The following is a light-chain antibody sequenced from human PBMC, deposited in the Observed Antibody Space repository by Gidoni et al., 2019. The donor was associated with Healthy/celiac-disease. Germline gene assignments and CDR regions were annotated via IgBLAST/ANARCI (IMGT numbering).Light chain of an antibody. CDR1: QSVSSY. CDR2: DAS. Sequence: ELVLTQSPATLSLAPGEKATLSCRASQSVSSYLARYQQKPGQSPRLLIYDASNRATGIPARFSGSRSGTDVTLTISSLEPEDFAVYYCQQRSNWPLLTFGGGTKVEIK. CDR3: QQRSNWPLLT. V-gene: IGKV3-11*01. J-gene: IGKJ4*01.